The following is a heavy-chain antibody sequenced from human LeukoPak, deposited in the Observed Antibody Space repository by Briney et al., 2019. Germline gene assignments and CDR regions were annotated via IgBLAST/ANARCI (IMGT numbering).Heavy chain of an antibody. D-gene: IGHD2-15*01. V-gene: IGHV4-4*02. CDR1: GGSISSSNW. CDR2: IYHSGST. J-gene: IGHJ6*03. Sequence: SETLSLTCAVSGGSISSSNWWSWVRQPPGKGLEWIGEIYHSGSTNYNPSLKSRVTISVDTSENQFSLKLSSVTAADTAVYYCAREHCSGGSCYSIYYYYYMDVWGKGTTVTVSS. CDR3: AREHCSGGSCYSIYYYYYMDV.